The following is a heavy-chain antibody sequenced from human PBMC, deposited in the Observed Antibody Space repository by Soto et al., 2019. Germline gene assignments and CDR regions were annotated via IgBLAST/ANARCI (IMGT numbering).Heavy chain of an antibody. V-gene: IGHV1-69*13. CDR3: AKKHSYMDV. CDR1: GGTFSSYA. D-gene: IGHD1-26*01. J-gene: IGHJ6*02. Sequence: SGKVSCKGCGGTFSSYAINWVRQAPGQGLEWMGGIIPIFGTANYAQKFQGRVTITADESTSTAYMELSSLRSEDTAVYYCAKKHSYMDVWGQGTTVTVSS. CDR2: IIPIFGTA.